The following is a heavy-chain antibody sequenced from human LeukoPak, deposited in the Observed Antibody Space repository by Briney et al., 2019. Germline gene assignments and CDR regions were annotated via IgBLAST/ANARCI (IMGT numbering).Heavy chain of an antibody. CDR3: ARYAAFYGFRNNWFDP. Sequence: SETLSLTCTVSGGSISSHYWSWIRQPPGKGLEWIGYIYYSGSTNYNPSLKSRVTISVDTSKNQFSLKLSSVTAADTAVYYCARYAAFYGFRNNWFDPWGQGTLVTVSS. J-gene: IGHJ5*02. CDR1: GGSISSHY. D-gene: IGHD2-2*01. V-gene: IGHV4-59*11. CDR2: IYYSGST.